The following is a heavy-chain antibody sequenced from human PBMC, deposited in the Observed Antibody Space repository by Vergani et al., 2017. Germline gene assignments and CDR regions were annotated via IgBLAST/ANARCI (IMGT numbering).Heavy chain of an antibody. J-gene: IGHJ3*02. CDR3: ARGIAVAATGAFDI. CDR2: IYYSGST. V-gene: IGHV4-59*01. D-gene: IGHD6-19*01. Sequence: QVQLQESGPGLVKPSETLSLTCTVSGGSISSYYWSWIRQPPGKGLEWIGYIYYSGSTNYNPSLKSRVTISVDPSKNQFSLKLSSVSAADTAGYYCARGIAVAATGAFDIWGQGTMVTVSS. CDR1: GGSISSYY.